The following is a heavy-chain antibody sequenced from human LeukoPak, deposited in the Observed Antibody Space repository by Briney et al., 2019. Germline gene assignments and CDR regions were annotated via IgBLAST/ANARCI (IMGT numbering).Heavy chain of an antibody. CDR3: AKGLIPGY. V-gene: IGHV3-23*01. J-gene: IGHJ4*02. CDR2: ISGGGGST. CDR1: GFTFSSCA. Sequence: PGGSLRLSCAASGFTFSSCAMSWVRQTPGKGLEWVSAISGGGGSTYYADSVKGRFTISRDNSKNTLYLQMSSLRAEDTAVYYCAKGLIPGYWGQGTLVTVSS. D-gene: IGHD2-21*01.